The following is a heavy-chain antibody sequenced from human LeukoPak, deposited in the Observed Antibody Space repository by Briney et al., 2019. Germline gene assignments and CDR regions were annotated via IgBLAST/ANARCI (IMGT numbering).Heavy chain of an antibody. V-gene: IGHV1-69*04. D-gene: IGHD6-13*01. J-gene: IGHJ4*02. CDR3: ARGYSSSWIY. Sequence: VKVSCKXSGGTFSSYAISWVRQAPGQGLEWMGRIIPILGIANYAQKFQGRVTITAVKSTSTAYMELSSLRSEDTAVYYCARGYSSSWIYWGQGTLVTVSS. CDR1: GGTFSSYA. CDR2: IIPILGIA.